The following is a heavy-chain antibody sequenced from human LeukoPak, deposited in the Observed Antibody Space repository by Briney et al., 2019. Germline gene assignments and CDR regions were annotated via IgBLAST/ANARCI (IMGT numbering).Heavy chain of an antibody. CDR2: IRYDGSNK. V-gene: IGHV3-30*02. CDR3: AKVDSYCGGDCYHY. Sequence: GGSLRLSCAASGFTFSSYGMHWVRQAPGKGLERVAFIRYDGSNKYYADSVKGRFTISRDNSKNTLYLQMNSLRAEDTAVYYCAKVDSYCGGDCYHYWGQGTLVTVSS. CDR1: GFTFSSYG. J-gene: IGHJ4*02. D-gene: IGHD2-21*01.